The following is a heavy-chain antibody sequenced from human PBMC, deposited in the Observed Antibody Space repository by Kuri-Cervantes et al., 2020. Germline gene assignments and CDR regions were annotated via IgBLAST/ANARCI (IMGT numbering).Heavy chain of an antibody. J-gene: IGHJ5*02. CDR2: IYYSGST. V-gene: IGHV4-39*01. CDR3: ASNPGEYCGGDCYSNNWFDP. Sequence: ESLKISCTVSGGSISSSSYYWGWIRQPPGKGLEWIGSIYYSGSTYYNPSLKSQVTISVDTSKNQFSLKLSSVTAADTAVYYCASNPGEYCGGDCYSNNWFDPWGQGTLVTVSS. CDR1: GGSISSSSYY. D-gene: IGHD2-21*02.